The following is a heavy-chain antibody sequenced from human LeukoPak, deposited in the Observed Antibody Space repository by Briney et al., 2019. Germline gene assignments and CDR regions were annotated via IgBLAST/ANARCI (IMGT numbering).Heavy chain of an antibody. Sequence: GGSLRLSCAASGFTFSNYWMAWVRQAPGKGLEWVSFISAGGGSTYYADSVKGRFTISRDNSKNTLYLQMNSLRAEDTAVYYCAQGGDYTSFDYWGQGTLVTVSS. CDR2: ISAGGGST. V-gene: IGHV3-23*01. J-gene: IGHJ4*02. CDR1: GFTFSNYW. D-gene: IGHD4-17*01. CDR3: AQGGDYTSFDY.